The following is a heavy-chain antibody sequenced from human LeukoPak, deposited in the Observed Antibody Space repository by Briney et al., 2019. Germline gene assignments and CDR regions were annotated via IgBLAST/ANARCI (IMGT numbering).Heavy chain of an antibody. Sequence: PGGSLRLSCAASGFTFSGHAMYWVRQAPGKGLEWVAGIFGSGGGPHYADPVKGRFTISRDNSRNTVYLQINSLRAEDTAVYYCGKTTVGYSSGQKPAWPVDYWGQGTLVTVFS. CDR2: IFGSGGGP. V-gene: IGHV3-23*01. CDR3: GKTTVGYSSGQKPAWPVDY. D-gene: IGHD5-18*01. J-gene: IGHJ4*02. CDR1: GFTFSGHA.